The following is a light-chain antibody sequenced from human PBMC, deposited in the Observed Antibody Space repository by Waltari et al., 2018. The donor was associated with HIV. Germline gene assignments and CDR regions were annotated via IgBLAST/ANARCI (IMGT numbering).Light chain of an antibody. CDR2: GAS. CDR1: QSVDRHF. Sequence: EVVLPQFTDTLYVSPVDRVSLSCRARQSVDRHFLAWYQQVRGRPPRLLIYGASISTTGVPARFRGGGSATDFTLNITGLKPEDYGIYVCQQFSGSYTFGPVTHLEI. CDR3: QQFSGSYT. J-gene: IGKJ2*01. V-gene: IGKV3-20*01.